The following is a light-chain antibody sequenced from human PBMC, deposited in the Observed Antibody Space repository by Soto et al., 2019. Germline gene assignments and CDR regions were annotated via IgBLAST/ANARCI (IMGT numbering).Light chain of an antibody. Sequence: EIVMTQSPATLSVSPEERATLSCRASQSVSSNLAWYQQKPGQAPRLLIYGASTRATGIPARFSGSGSGTEFTLTISSLQSEDFAVYYCQQYNNWSLIFGGGTKV. J-gene: IGKJ4*01. CDR3: QQYNNWSLI. CDR1: QSVSSN. V-gene: IGKV3-15*01. CDR2: GAS.